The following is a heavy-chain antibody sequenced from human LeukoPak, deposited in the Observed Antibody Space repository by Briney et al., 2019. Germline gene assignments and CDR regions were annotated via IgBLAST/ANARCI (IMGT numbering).Heavy chain of an antibody. D-gene: IGHD5-12*01. CDR1: GYTLTSYG. V-gene: IGHV1-18*01. Sequence: GASVKVSCTASGYTLTSYGISWVRQAPGQGLEWMGWISAYNGNTNYAQKLQGRVTMTTDTSTTTAYMELRSLRSDDTAVYFCARDLGSVAPSYFDYWGQGTLVTVSS. J-gene: IGHJ4*02. CDR3: ARDLGSVAPSYFDY. CDR2: ISAYNGNT.